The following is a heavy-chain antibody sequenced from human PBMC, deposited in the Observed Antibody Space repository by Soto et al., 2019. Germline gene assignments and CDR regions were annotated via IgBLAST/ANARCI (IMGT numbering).Heavy chain of an antibody. CDR2: IKSKTDGGTT. J-gene: IGHJ3*02. V-gene: IGHV3-15*01. CDR1: GFIFSNAW. CDR3: TTALLGVVVVAADAFDI. D-gene: IGHD2-15*01. Sequence: GGSLRLSCAASGFIFSNAWMSWVRQAPGKGLEWVGRIKSKTDGGTTDYAAPVKGRFTISRDDSKNTLYLQMNSLKTEDTAVYYCTTALLGVVVVAADAFDIWGQGTMVTVSS.